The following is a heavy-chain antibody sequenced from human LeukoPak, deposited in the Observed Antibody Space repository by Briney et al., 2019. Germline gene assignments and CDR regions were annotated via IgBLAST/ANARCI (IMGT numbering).Heavy chain of an antibody. CDR1: GFTFSSYW. J-gene: IGHJ4*02. CDR2: IKEDGSEK. CDR3: ARGVSRYISGWHFDY. D-gene: IGHD6-19*01. Sequence: GGSLRLSCAASGFTFSSYWMSWVRQAPGKGLEWVANIKEDGSEKYYVDSVKGRFTISRDNAKNSLYLQMNSLRDEDTAVYYCARGVSRYISGWHFDYWGQGTLVTVSS. V-gene: IGHV3-7*02.